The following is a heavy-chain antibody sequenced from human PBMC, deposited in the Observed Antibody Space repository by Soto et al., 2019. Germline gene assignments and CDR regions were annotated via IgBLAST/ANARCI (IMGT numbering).Heavy chain of an antibody. D-gene: IGHD1-26*01. J-gene: IGHJ4*02. Sequence: PGGSLRLSCAASGFSFGSYALSWVRQAPGKGLEWVSTISGSDGTHTYYGDSVRGRFTISRDTSQNMVSLQMDSLTADDTALYYCARDSRVGPPDYFDNWGQGTLVTVSS. CDR1: GFSFGSYA. CDR2: ISGSDGTHT. V-gene: IGHV3-23*01. CDR3: ARDSRVGPPDYFDN.